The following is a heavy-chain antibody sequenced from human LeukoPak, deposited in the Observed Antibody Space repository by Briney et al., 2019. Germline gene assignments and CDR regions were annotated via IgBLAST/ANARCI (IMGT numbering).Heavy chain of an antibody. Sequence: PSETLSLTCTVSGGSISSYYWSWIRQPPGKGLEWIGYIYYSGSTNYNPSLKSRVTISVDTSKNQFSLKLSSVTAADTAVYYCARWDSSGYCDYWGQGTLVTVSS. CDR1: GGSISSYY. V-gene: IGHV4-59*01. D-gene: IGHD3-22*01. CDR2: IYYSGST. J-gene: IGHJ4*02. CDR3: ARWDSSGYCDY.